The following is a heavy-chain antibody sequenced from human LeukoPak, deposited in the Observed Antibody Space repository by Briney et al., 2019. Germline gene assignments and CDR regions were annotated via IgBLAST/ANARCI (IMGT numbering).Heavy chain of an antibody. CDR3: AKLGSSGHPGAFDI. CDR2: ISGSGDST. D-gene: IGHD3-22*01. V-gene: IGHV3-23*01. Sequence: GGSLRLSCAASGFTFSSYAMSWVRQAPGKGLEWVSGISGSGDSTYYADSVKGRFTISRDNSKNTMYVQMNSLRADDTAVYYCAKLGSSGHPGAFDIWGQGTVVTVSS. J-gene: IGHJ3*02. CDR1: GFTFSSYA.